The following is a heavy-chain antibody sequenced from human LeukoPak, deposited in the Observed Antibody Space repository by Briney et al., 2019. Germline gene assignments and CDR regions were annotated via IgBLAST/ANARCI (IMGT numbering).Heavy chain of an antibody. CDR3: ARHRSSSWYGLYFDY. Sequence: PSETLSLTCTVSGGSISSSSYYWGWIRQPPGKGLEWIGSIYYSGSTYYNPSLKSRVTISVDTSKNQFSLKLSSVTAADTAVYYCARHRSSSWYGLYFDYWGQGTLVTVSS. CDR1: GGSISSSSYY. J-gene: IGHJ4*02. CDR2: IYYSGST. D-gene: IGHD6-13*01. V-gene: IGHV4-39*01.